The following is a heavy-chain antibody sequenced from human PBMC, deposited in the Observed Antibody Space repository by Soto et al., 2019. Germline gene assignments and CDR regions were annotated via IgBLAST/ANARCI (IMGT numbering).Heavy chain of an antibody. D-gene: IGHD6-19*01. CDR1: GYTFTSYG. CDR3: ARGEGSGWYPVPFDY. CDR2: ISAYNGNT. J-gene: IGHJ4*02. V-gene: IGHV1-18*01. Sequence: ASVKVSCKASGYTFTSYGISWVRQAPGQGLDWMGWISAYNGNTNYAQKLQGRVTMTTDTSTSTAYMELRSLRSDDTAVYYCARGEGSGWYPVPFDYWGQGTLVTVSS.